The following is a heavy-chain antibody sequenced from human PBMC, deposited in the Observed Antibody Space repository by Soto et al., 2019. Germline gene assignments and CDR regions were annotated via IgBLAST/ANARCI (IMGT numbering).Heavy chain of an antibody. CDR3: ARADYYGSSGYHLDY. V-gene: IGHV1-46*01. J-gene: IGHJ4*02. CDR1: GYPFTNFY. CDR2: INPSGGST. D-gene: IGHD3-22*01. Sequence: QVQVAQSGAEVKRPGASVKVSGWASGYPFTNFYIHWVRQAPGQGLEWMGIINPSGGSTAYAQKFSGRVTMTRDTSARTVYMEVSSLRSEDTAVYYCARADYYGSSGYHLDYGGQGTLVTVSS.